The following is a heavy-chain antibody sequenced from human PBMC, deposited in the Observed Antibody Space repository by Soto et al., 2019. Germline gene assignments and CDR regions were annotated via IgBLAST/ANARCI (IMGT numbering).Heavy chain of an antibody. CDR1: GFTFSSYS. D-gene: IGHD3-9*01. V-gene: IGHV3-21*01. Sequence: KTGGSLRLSCAASGFTFSSYSMSWVRQAPGKGLEWVSSISSSSSYIYYADSVKGRFTSSRDNAKNSLYLQMNSRRAEYTALYYCARAAPYGILYFDDWGRGTVVPAPQ. J-gene: IGHJ4*02. CDR2: ISSSSSYI. CDR3: ARAAPYGILYFDD.